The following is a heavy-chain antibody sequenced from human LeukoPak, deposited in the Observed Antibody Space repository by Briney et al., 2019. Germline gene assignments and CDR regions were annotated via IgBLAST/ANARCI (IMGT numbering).Heavy chain of an antibody. V-gene: IGHV3-11*04. Sequence: GGSLRLPCAASGFTFSDYYMSWIRQAPGKGLEWVSYISSSGSTIYYADSVKGRFTISRDNAKNSLYLQMNSLRAEDTAVYYCARDLSSPGFNYYDSSGYYYDYWGQGTLVTVSS. D-gene: IGHD3-22*01. J-gene: IGHJ4*02. CDR2: ISSSGSTI. CDR3: ARDLSSPGFNYYDSSGYYYDY. CDR1: GFTFSDYY.